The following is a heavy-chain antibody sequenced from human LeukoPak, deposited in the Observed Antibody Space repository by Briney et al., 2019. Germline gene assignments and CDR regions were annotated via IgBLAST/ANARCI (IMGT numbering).Heavy chain of an antibody. D-gene: IGHD3-16*01. V-gene: IGHV1-46*01. CDR3: ARDLADDDY. J-gene: IGHJ4*02. CDR1: GDTFTSYY. CDR2: IKHGGGSR. Sequence: AAVKVSCKASGDTFTSYYMHWVRQTPGQGLEWMGIIKHGGGSRSYAQKFRGRVTMTRDTSTSTVYMELSRLRSEDTAVYYCARDLADDDYWGQGTLVTVSS.